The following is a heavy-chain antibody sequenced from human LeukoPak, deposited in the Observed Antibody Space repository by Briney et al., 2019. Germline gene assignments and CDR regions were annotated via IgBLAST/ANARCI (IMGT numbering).Heavy chain of an antibody. Sequence: GGSLRLSCAASGFTFSSYAMHWVRQAPGKGLEWVAVISYDGSNKYYADSVKGRFTISRDNSKNTLYLQMNSLRAEDTAVHYCAREVAAATLDYWGQGTLVTVSS. CDR2: ISYDGSNK. V-gene: IGHV3-30*04. CDR3: AREVAAATLDY. CDR1: GFTFSSYA. D-gene: IGHD6-13*01. J-gene: IGHJ4*02.